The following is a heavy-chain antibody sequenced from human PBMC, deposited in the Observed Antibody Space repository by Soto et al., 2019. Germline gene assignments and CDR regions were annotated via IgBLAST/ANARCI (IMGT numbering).Heavy chain of an antibody. CDR3: ARVGPWVPYYYGSSPYTFENWFDP. CDR2: INHGGST. J-gene: IGHJ5*02. D-gene: IGHD3-22*01. CDR1: GYSISSGYY. V-gene: IGHV4-38-2*01. Sequence: SETLSLTCAVSGYSISSGYYWGWLRQPPGKGLEWIGSINHGGSTYYNPSLNSRVTLSIDMTNNHVSLILNSVTAADTAVYYCARVGPWVPYYYGSSPYTFENWFDPWGQGTLVTVSS.